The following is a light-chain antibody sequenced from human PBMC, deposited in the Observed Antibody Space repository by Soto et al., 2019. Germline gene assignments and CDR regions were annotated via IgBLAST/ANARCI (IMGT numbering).Light chain of an antibody. CDR3: QAWDSSTVA. CDR1: KLGDKY. V-gene: IGLV3-1*01. J-gene: IGLJ2*01. Sequence: SYELTQPPSESVSPGQTASITCSGDKLGDKYACWYQQKPGQSPVLVIYQDSKRPSGIPERFSGSNSGNTATLTISGTQAMDEADYYCQAWDSSTVAFGGGTKVTVL. CDR2: QDS.